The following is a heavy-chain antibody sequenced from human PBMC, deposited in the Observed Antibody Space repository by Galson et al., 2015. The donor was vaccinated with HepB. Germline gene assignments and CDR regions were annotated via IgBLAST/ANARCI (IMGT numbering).Heavy chain of an antibody. CDR3: AKAGVAAAGASSFYMDV. V-gene: IGHV3-23*01. CDR2: IRGGGGST. CDR1: GFTSSSFD. D-gene: IGHD6-13*01. J-gene: IGHJ4*02. Sequence: SLRLSCAASGFTSSSFDMSWVRQAPGKGLEWVASIRGGGGSTLYADPVKGRFTISRDNSKNTPYLQLNSLRVEDAAVYYCAKAGVAAAGASSFYMDVWGQGTLVTVSS.